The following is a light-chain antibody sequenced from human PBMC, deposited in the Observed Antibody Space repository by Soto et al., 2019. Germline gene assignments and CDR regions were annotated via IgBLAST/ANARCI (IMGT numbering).Light chain of an antibody. J-gene: IGKJ1*01. CDR3: LQDYNYPRT. V-gene: IGKV1-6*01. CDR1: QGIRNE. Sequence: AIQMTQSPSSLSASVGDRVTITCRASQGIRNELGWYQQRPGKAPKLRIYAASTLESGVPSRFSASGSGTDFTLTISSLRPEDFATYYCLQDYNYPRTFGQGTKVEIK. CDR2: AAS.